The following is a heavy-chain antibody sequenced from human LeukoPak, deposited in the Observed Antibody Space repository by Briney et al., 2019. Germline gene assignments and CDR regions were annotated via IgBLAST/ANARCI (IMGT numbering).Heavy chain of an antibody. V-gene: IGHV3-48*03. CDR2: ISSSSSTI. CDR3: ASDYYGSGSYYNPYYYYYYMDV. Sequence: AGSLRLSCAASGFTFSSYEMNWVRQAPGKGLEWGSYISSSSSTIYYADSVKGRFTISRDNAKNSMYLQMNSLRAEDTAVYYCASDYYGSGSYYNPYYYYYYMDVWGKGTTVTISS. CDR1: GFTFSSYE. D-gene: IGHD3-10*01. J-gene: IGHJ6*03.